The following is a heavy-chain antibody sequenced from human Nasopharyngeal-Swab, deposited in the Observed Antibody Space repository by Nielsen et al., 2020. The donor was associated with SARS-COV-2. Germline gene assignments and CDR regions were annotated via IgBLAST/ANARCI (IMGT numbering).Heavy chain of an antibody. D-gene: IGHD3-16*01. V-gene: IGHV3-74*01. J-gene: IGHJ4*02. CDR3: AGARGDLGY. CDR2: INSDGSST. CDR1: GFTFSSYW. Sequence: GESLKISCAASGFTFSSYWMHWVRQAPGKGLVWVSRINSDGSSTSYADSVKGRFTISRDNAKSTLYLQMNSLRAEDTAVYYCAGARGDLGYWGQGTLVTVSS.